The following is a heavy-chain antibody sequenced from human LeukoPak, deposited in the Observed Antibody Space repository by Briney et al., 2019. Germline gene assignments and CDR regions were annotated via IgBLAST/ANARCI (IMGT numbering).Heavy chain of an antibody. V-gene: IGHV3-23*01. CDR1: GFTFSSYA. J-gene: IGHJ4*02. D-gene: IGHD6-13*01. CDR2: ISGSGGST. Sequence: PGGSLRLSCAASGFTFSSYAMSWVRQAPGKGLEWVSAISGSGGSTYYADSVKGRFTISRDNSKNTLYLQMNSLRAEDTAVYYCAKAQGSSWYNPPDYWGQGTLVTVSS. CDR3: AKAQGSSWYNPPDY.